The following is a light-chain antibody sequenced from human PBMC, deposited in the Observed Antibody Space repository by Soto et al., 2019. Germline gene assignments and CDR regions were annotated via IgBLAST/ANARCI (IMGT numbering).Light chain of an antibody. CDR2: EGT. Sequence: QSSLTLAASVSGSPGKSITIACGGTTSDVGGYNLVSWYQQHTAKAPKLLIYEGTQRPSGVSSRFSGSKSGNTASLTISGLQAEDEADYYCCSYASSSSYVFGPGTKVTVL. V-gene: IGLV2-23*01. J-gene: IGLJ1*01. CDR3: CSYASSSSYV. CDR1: TSDVGGYNL.